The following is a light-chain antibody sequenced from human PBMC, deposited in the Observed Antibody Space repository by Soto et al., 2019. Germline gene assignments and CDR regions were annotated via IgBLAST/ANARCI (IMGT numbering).Light chain of an antibody. CDR1: QSISTW. CDR3: QRYNWYPYS. V-gene: IGKV1-5*03. Sequence: DIQMTQSPSTLSASVGDRVTITCRASQSISTWLAWYQQKPGEAPKLLIYRASILESGVPSRFNGNGSEIEFTLTISSLQPDDFATYYCQRYNWYPYSFGQGTKLEIK. CDR2: RAS. J-gene: IGKJ2*03.